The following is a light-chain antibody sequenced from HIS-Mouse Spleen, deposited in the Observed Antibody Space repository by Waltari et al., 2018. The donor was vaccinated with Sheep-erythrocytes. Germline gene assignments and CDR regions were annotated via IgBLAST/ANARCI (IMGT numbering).Light chain of an antibody. J-gene: IGLJ1*01. CDR3: QVWDSSSDHPYV. Sequence: SYVLTQPPSVSVAPGQTARITCGGNNIGSKSVHRYQQKTGQAPVLVVYDDSDRPSGIPERFSGSNSGNTATLTISRVEAGDEADYYCQVWDSSSDHPYVFGTGTKVTVL. CDR2: DDS. V-gene: IGLV3-21*02. CDR1: NIGSKS.